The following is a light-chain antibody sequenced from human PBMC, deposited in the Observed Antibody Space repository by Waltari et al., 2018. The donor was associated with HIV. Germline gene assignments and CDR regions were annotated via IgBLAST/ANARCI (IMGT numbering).Light chain of an antibody. CDR1: KSVSSSY. CDR2: GAS. V-gene: IGKV3-20*01. J-gene: IGKJ1*01. CDR3: QQYGSSPRT. Sequence: IVLTQSPGTLSLSPGESATLSCRASKSVSSSYLAWYQQKPGQAPSLLIYGASSRATGIPDRFSGSGSGTDFTLTISRLEPEDFAVYYCQQYGSSPRTFGQGTKVEIK.